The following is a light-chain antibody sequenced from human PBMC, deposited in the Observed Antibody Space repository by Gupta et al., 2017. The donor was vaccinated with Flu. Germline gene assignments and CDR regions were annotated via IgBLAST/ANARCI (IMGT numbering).Light chain of an antibody. Sequence: EIVLTQSPATLSLSPGEGATLSCRASQSVSSYLAWYQQKPGQTPRLLIYYASNRAAGIPARFSGSGSGTDFTLTISHLEPEDFAVYYCQQRSSWPTFGPGTKVEIK. CDR2: YAS. CDR3: QQRSSWPT. V-gene: IGKV3-11*01. CDR1: QSVSSY. J-gene: IGKJ1*01.